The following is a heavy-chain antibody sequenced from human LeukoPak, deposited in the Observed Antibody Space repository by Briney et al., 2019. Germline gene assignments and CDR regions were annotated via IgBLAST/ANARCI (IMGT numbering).Heavy chain of an antibody. CDR1: GGTFSSYA. J-gene: IGHJ4*02. CDR2: IIPIFGTA. Sequence: GASVKVSCKASGGTFSSYAISWVRQAPGQGLEWMGGIIPIFGTANYAQKFQGRVTITADESTSTAYMELSSLRSEDTAVYYYARDGDSSSWYFLWGQGTMVTVSS. CDR3: ARDGDSSSWYFL. D-gene: IGHD6-13*01. V-gene: IGHV1-69*13.